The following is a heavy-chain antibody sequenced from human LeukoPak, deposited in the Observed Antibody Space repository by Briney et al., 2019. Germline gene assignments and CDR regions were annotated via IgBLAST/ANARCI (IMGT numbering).Heavy chain of an antibody. CDR1: GGSFSGYY. Sequence: SETLSLTCAVYGGSFSGYYWSWIRQPPGKGLEWIGEINHSGSTNYNPSLKSRVTISVDTSKNQLSLKLSSVTAADTAVYYCARGYDAFDIWGQGTMVTVSS. J-gene: IGHJ3*02. CDR3: ARGYDAFDI. V-gene: IGHV4-34*01. CDR2: INHSGST.